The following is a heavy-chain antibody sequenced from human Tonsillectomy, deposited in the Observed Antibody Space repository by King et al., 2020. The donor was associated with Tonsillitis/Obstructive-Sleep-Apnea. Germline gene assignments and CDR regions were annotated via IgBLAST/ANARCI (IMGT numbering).Heavy chain of an antibody. CDR2: INHSGST. CDR1: GGSFSGYY. V-gene: IGHV4-34*01. CDR3: ARGRYCSTTRCYTPTNNWFDP. Sequence: VQLQQWGAGLLKPSETLSLTCAVYGGSFSGYYWSWIRQPPGKGLEWIGEINHSGSTNYNPSLKSLVTISVDTSKNQFSLKLNFMTSADTAVYYCARGRYCSTTRCYTPTNNWFDPWGQGTLVTVSS. D-gene: IGHD2-2*02. J-gene: IGHJ5*02.